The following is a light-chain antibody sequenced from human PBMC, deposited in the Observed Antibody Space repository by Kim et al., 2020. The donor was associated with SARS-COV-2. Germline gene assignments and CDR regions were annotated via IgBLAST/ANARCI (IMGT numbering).Light chain of an antibody. V-gene: IGKV3-15*01. Sequence: IVMTQSPATLSVSPGDRVTLSCRASQSVSSSLAWYQHIPGQAPRLLIYGASSRARGVPARFSGSGSGTDFTLTISSLQSEDFAVYYCQQYHNWPPRTFGQGTKLEI. CDR2: GAS. CDR3: QQYHNWPPRT. J-gene: IGKJ2*01. CDR1: QSVSSS.